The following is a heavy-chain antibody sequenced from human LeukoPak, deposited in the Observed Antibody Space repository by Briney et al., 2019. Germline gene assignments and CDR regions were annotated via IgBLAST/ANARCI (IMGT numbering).Heavy chain of an antibody. D-gene: IGHD2/OR15-2a*01. CDR1: GFTLSVYG. CDR2: ISYDGSNK. V-gene: IGHV3-30*18. J-gene: IGHJ3*02. CDR3: AKDDWILSKAFDI. Sequence: PGRSLRLSCAASGFTLSVYGMHWVRQAPGKGLEWVAVISYDGSNKYYADSVKGRFTISRDNSNNTLYLQMDSLGTEGTAVYYCAKDDWILSKAFDIWGQGTMVTVSS.